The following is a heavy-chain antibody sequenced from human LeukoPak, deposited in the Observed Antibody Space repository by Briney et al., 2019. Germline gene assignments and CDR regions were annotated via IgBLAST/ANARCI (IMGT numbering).Heavy chain of an antibody. CDR1: GFAFSDYH. J-gene: IGHJ4*02. Sequence: GGSLRLSCAASGFAFSDYHMSWIRQAPGKGLEWLSVISTGGSTNYADSVKGRFTISRDNSKNILYLQMNSLRAEDTAVYYCARDDYYDSSGLDYWGQGILVTVSS. D-gene: IGHD3-22*01. CDR3: ARDDYYDSSGLDY. CDR2: ISTGGST. V-gene: IGHV3-53*01.